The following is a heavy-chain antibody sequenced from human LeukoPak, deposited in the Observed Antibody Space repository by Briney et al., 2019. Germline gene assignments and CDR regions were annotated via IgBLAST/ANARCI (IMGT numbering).Heavy chain of an antibody. CDR1: GFTFSSYS. Sequence: GGSLRLSCAASGFTFSSYSMNWVRQAPGKGLEWVSYISSSSSTIYYADSVKGRFTISRDNAKNSLYLQMNSPRAEDTAVYCCARDYGDYELSGMDVWGQGTTVTVSS. J-gene: IGHJ6*02. CDR3: ARDYGDYELSGMDV. D-gene: IGHD4-17*01. V-gene: IGHV3-48*04. CDR2: ISSSSSTI.